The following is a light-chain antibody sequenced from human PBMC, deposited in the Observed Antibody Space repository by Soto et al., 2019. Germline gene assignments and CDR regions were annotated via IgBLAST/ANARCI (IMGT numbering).Light chain of an antibody. CDR1: QSVRSY. J-gene: IGKJ5*01. CDR3: QQRSSWPRIT. V-gene: IGKV3-11*01. Sequence: ESMLTQSPATLSLSPGERATLSCRASQSVRSYLAWYQQKPGQAPRLLIYDASNRAPGIPAMFSGSGSGTDFTLTISSLEPDDFAVYYCQQRSSWPRITFGQGTRLDIK. CDR2: DAS.